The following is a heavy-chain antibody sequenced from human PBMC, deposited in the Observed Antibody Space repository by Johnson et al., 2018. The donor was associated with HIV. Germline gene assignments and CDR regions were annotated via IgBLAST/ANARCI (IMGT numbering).Heavy chain of an antibody. J-gene: IGHJ3*02. V-gene: IGHV3-30-3*01. D-gene: IGHD5-12*01. CDR2: ISYDGSNK. CDR3: ARWGRGGYENPGLDI. Sequence: QVQLVESGGGVVQPGRSLRLSCAASGFTFSSYAMHWVRQAPGKGLEWVAVISYDGSNKYYADSVKGRFTISRDNSKNTLYLQMNSLRAEDTAVYYCARWGRGGYENPGLDIWGQGTMVTVSS. CDR1: GFTFSSYA.